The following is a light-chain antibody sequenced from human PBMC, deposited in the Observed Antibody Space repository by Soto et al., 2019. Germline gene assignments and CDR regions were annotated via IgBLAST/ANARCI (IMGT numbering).Light chain of an antibody. CDR3: LQDHSYLT. CDR1: QGVCYD. Sequence: AIQMTQSPSSLSASIGDRITINCRASQGVCYDLAWYQQKPGKAPQLLIYAASSLQSGVPSRFSGSGSGTDFTLTISSLQPEDFATYYCLQDHSYLTFGGGTKVDIK. CDR2: AAS. J-gene: IGKJ4*01. V-gene: IGKV1-6*01.